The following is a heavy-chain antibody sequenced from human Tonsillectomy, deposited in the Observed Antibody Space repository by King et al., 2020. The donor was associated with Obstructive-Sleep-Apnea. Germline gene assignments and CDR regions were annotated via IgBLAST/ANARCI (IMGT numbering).Heavy chain of an antibody. V-gene: IGHV3-49*03. D-gene: IGHD3-22*01. CDR1: GFPFGDYS. J-gene: IGHJ6*02. CDR2: IRNKAYGGTT. Sequence: VQLVESGGGLVQPGRSLRLSCTASGFPFGDYSMSWFRQAPGKGLEWVGFIRNKAYGGTTEYAASVKGRFTISRDDSKSIAYLQMNSLKTEDTAVYYCTRGIDYYDSSGYPYYYYYGMDVWGQGTTSPSP. CDR3: TRGIDYYDSSGYPYYYYYGMDV.